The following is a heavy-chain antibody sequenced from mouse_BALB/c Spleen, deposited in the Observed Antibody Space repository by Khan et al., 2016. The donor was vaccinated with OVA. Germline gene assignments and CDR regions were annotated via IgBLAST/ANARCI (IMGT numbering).Heavy chain of an antibody. Sequence: EVQLQESGPGLVKPSQSLSLTCTVTGYSITRDYAWNWIRQFPGNKLEWMGYITNSGSTNYNPSLKSRISINRDTPKNQFFLQLNSVPTEVTATYYCASELGRYYAMDYWGQGTSVTVSS. D-gene: IGHD4-1*01. CDR3: ASELGRYYAMDY. V-gene: IGHV3-2*02. J-gene: IGHJ4*01. CDR2: ITNSGST. CDR1: GYSITRDYA.